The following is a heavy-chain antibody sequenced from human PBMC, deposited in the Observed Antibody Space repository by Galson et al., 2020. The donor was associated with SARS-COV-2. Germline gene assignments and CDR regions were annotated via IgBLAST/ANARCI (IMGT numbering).Heavy chain of an antibody. CDR1: GGSISSSSYY. Sequence: SETLSLTCTVYGGSISSSSYYWGWIRQPPGKGLERIGSIYYSGTTYYNPSLKSRVTISVDTSKNQFTLKLSSVTAADTAVYYCARYPGLLRRIAAGYDGFDPWGQGTLVTVS. J-gene: IGHJ5*02. D-gene: IGHD6-13*01. CDR3: ARYPGLLRRIAAGYDGFDP. V-gene: IGHV4-39*06. CDR2: IYYSGTT.